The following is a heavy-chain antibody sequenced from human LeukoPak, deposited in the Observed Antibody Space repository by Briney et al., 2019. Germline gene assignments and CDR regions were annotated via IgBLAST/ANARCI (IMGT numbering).Heavy chain of an antibody. CDR1: GFTFSSLC. J-gene: IGHJ6*02. D-gene: IGHD6-19*01. CDR3: ARDRYGTGWPYYYSYATDV. V-gene: IGHV3-7*01. Sequence: GGSLRLSCIPSGFTFSSLCRSWVREARGKGLACVANIKQGGSKKYDVDDVQGRFTISSANAITSLYLQMNRLRAEHMAVSYCARDRYGTGWPYYYSYATDVWGQGTTVTVSS. CDR2: IKQGGSKK.